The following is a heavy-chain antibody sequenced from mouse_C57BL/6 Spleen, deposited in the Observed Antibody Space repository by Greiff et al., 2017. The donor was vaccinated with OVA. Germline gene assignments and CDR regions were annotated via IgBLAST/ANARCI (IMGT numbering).Heavy chain of an antibody. CDR2: IDPNSGGT. V-gene: IGHV1-72*01. J-gene: IGHJ1*03. D-gene: IGHD2-4*01. Sequence: VQLQQSGAELVKPGASVKLSCKASGYTFTSYWMHWVKQRPGRGLEWIGRIDPNSGGTKYNEKLKSKATLTVDKPSSTAYMQLSSLTSEDSAVYYCARERTMITPRRDWYIDVWGTGTTVTVSS. CDR3: ARERTMITPRRDWYIDV. CDR1: GYTFTSYW.